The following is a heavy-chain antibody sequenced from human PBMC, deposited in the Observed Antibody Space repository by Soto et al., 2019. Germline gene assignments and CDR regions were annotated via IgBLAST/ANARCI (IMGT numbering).Heavy chain of an antibody. V-gene: IGHV4-34*01. CDR3: ASRDPGTSVDY. CDR1: GGSFSGYY. CDR2: INHSGST. D-gene: IGHD1-7*01. Sequence: PSETLSLTCAVYGGSFSGYYWSWIRQPPGKGLEWIGEINHSGSTNYNPSLKSRVTISVDTSKNQFSLKVTSLTAADTAVYYCASRDPGTSVDYWGQGTLVTAPQ. J-gene: IGHJ4*02.